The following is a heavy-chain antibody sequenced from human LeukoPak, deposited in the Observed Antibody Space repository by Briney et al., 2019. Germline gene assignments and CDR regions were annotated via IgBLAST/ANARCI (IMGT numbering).Heavy chain of an antibody. V-gene: IGHV1-2*04. CDR1: GYTFTGYY. CDR2: INPNSGGT. CDR3: ARALEYSYGLLRSYYYGMDV. J-gene: IGHJ6*02. D-gene: IGHD5-18*01. Sequence: ASVKVSCKASGYTFTGYYMHWVRQAPGQGLEWMGWINPNSGGTNYAQKFQGWVTMTRDTSISTAYMELSRLRSDDTAVYYCARALEYSYGLLRSYYYGMDVWGQGTTVTVSS.